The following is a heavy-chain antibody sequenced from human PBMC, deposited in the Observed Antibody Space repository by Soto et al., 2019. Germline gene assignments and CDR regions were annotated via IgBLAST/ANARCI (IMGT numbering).Heavy chain of an antibody. V-gene: IGHV3-23*01. J-gene: IGHJ6*02. CDR3: AKDWRMDV. CDR1: GFIFSSYA. Sequence: GGSLRLSCAASGFIFSSYAMNWVRQAPGKGLEWVSDISSSGGSGGSTHYADSVKGRFTISRDNSKNTLYLQMNSLRAEDTAVYYCAKDWRMDVWGQGTTVTGSS. CDR2: ISSSGGSGGST.